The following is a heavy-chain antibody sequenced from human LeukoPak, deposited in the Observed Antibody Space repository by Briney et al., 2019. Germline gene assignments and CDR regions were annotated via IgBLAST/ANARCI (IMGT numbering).Heavy chain of an antibody. CDR2: ISYSGST. V-gene: IGHV4-59*12. J-gene: IGHJ4*02. CDR1: GGSISIYY. Sequence: SETLSLTCTVSGGSISIYYWSWIRQSPGKGLEWIGYISYSGSTKYNPALKSRVTISVDTSKNQFSLKLSSVTAADTAVYYCAREADYYDSSGYFDYWGQGTLVTVSS. D-gene: IGHD3-22*01. CDR3: AREADYYDSSGYFDY.